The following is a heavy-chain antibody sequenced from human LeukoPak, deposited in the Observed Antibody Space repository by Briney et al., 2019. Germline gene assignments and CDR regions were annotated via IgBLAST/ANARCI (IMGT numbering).Heavy chain of an antibody. J-gene: IGHJ3*02. CDR1: GFTFSSYA. D-gene: IGHD6-19*01. Sequence: PGRSLRLSCAASGFTFSSYAMSWVRQAPGKGLEWVSAISGSGGSTYYADSVKGRFTISRDNSKSTLYLQMNSLRAEDTAVYYCAKRAGFSSGWYEGDAFDIWGQGTMVTVSS. CDR2: ISGSGGST. CDR3: AKRAGFSSGWYEGDAFDI. V-gene: IGHV3-23*01.